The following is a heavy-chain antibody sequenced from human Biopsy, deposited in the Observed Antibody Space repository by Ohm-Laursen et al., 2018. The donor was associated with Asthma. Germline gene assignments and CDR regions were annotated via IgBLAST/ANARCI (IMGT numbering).Heavy chain of an antibody. V-gene: IGHV3-30-3*01. CDR1: GFTFSDYD. CDR2: ISYDGTNK. Sequence: SLRLSCAASGFTFSDYDMHWVRQAPGKGLEWVAVISYDGTNKDYADSVKGRFTFSRDNSQNTLSLEMNSLRVEDTAVYYWARDLRSDNWNPWGMDVWGLGTTVTVAS. J-gene: IGHJ6*02. D-gene: IGHD1-20*01. CDR3: ARDLRSDNWNPWGMDV.